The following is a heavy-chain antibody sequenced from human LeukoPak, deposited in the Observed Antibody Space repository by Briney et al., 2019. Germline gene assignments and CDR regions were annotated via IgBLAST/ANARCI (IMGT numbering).Heavy chain of an antibody. CDR2: IIPIFGTA. Sequence: SVKVSCKASGYTFTSYAMNWVRQAPGQGLEWMGEIIPIFGTAIYAQKFQGRVTMTEDTSTDTAYMELSSLRSEDTAVYYCATGSYGSGSYSPLDYWGQGTLVTVSS. V-gene: IGHV1-69*06. CDR3: ATGSYGSGSYSPLDY. D-gene: IGHD3-10*01. J-gene: IGHJ4*02. CDR1: GYTFTSYA.